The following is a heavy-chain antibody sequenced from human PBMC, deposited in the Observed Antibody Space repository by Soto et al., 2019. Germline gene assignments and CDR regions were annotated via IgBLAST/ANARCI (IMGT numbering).Heavy chain of an antibody. CDR2: ISGSGGST. J-gene: IGHJ4*02. D-gene: IGHD3-22*01. V-gene: IGHV3-23*01. CDR3: AKASYYYDSSGYIFDY. CDR1: GFTFSSYA. Sequence: GGSLRLSCAASGFTFSSYAMSWVRQAPGKGLEWVSAISGSGGSTYYADSVKGRFTISRDNSKNTLYLQMNSLRAEDTAVYYCAKASYYYDSSGYIFDYWGQGTLVTVSS.